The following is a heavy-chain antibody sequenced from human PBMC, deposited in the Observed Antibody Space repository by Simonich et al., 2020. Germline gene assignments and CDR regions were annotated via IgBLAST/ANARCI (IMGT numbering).Heavy chain of an antibody. Sequence: QVQLVESGGGVVQPGRSLRLSCAASGFTFSSYAMHWVRQAPGKGAEWVAGITNDGRNKYYADSVKGRFTISRDNSKNTLYLQMNSLRAEDTAVYYCAREDLTGDAFDIWGQGTMVTVSS. V-gene: IGHV3-30*07. CDR3: AREDLTGDAFDI. D-gene: IGHD7-27*01. CDR1: GFTFSSYA. J-gene: IGHJ3*02. CDR2: ITNDGRNK.